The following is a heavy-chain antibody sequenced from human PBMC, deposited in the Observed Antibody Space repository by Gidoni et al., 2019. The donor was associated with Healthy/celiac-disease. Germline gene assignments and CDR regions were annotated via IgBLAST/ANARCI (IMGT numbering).Heavy chain of an antibody. D-gene: IGHD3-22*01. CDR1: GFPFSSYA. J-gene: IGHJ4*02. V-gene: IGHV3-64D*06. CDR2: ISSNGGST. Sequence: EVQLVESGGGLVQPGGSLRLSCSASGFPFSSYAMHWVRQAPGKGLEYVSAISSNGGSTYYADSVKGRFTISRDNSKNTLYLQMSSLRAEDTAVYYCVKVIGGLRYYDSSGYFDYWGQGTLVTVSS. CDR3: VKVIGGLRYYDSSGYFDY.